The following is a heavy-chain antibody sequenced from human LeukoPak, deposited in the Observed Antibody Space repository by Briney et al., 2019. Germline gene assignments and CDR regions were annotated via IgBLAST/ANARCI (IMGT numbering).Heavy chain of an antibody. V-gene: IGHV3-23*01. J-gene: IGHJ1*01. CDR1: GFTFSSYA. D-gene: IGHD2-21*01. Sequence: GGSLRLSCAASGFTFSSYAMSWVRQAPGKGLEWVSAISGSGGSTYYADSVKGRFTISRDNSKNTLYLQMNSLRAKDTAVYYCAKARDCGGDCYKYFQHWGQGTLVTVSS. CDR2: ISGSGGST. CDR3: AKARDCGGDCYKYFQH.